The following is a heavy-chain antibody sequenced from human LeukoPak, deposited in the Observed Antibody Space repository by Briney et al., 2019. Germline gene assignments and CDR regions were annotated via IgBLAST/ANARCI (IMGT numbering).Heavy chain of an antibody. V-gene: IGHV3-11*04. J-gene: IGHJ4*02. CDR2: IGSSGSTI. D-gene: IGHD3-22*01. CDR3: ARRIMIEVPGEYVGRSASYYFDY. CDR1: GFTFSDYY. Sequence: GGSLRLSCAASGFTFSDYYMSWIRQAPGKGLEWVSYIGSSGSTIYYADSVKGRFTISRDNAKNSLYLQMNSLRAEDTAVYYCARRIMIEVPGEYVGRSASYYFDYWGQGTLVTVSS.